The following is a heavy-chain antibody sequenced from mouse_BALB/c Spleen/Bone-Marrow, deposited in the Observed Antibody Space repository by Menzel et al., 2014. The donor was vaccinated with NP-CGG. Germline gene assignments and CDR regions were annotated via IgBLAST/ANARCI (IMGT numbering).Heavy chain of an antibody. Sequence: VQLQQSGAELVRPGSSVKISCKTSGYAFSTYWMNWVKQRPGQGLEWIGQIYPGGGDTNYNGKFKGTATLTADKSSSTAYMQLSSLTSEDSAVYFCARSGYGSSYDYWGQGTTLTVSS. V-gene: IGHV1-80*01. CDR2: IYPGGGDT. CDR1: GYAFSTYW. D-gene: IGHD1-1*01. J-gene: IGHJ2*01. CDR3: ARSGYGSSYDY.